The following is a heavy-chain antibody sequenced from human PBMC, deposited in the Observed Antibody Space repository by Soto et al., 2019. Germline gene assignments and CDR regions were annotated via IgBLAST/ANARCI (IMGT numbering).Heavy chain of an antibody. CDR3: ARDQANPPDPDCSGGSCYSLDP. CDR2: ISSSGSSI. J-gene: IGHJ5*02. CDR1: GFIFSDYY. V-gene: IGHV3-11*01. D-gene: IGHD2-15*01. Sequence: QVQLVESGGGLVKPGGSLRLSCAASGFIFSDYYMNWIRQAPGKGLEWVSYISSSGSSIYYADSVKGRFTISRDNAKNSLYLQMNSMRAEDTAVYYCARDQANPPDPDCSGGSCYSLDPWGQGNLVTVSS.